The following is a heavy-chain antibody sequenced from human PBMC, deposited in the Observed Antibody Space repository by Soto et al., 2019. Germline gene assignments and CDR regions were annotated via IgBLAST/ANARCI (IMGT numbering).Heavy chain of an antibody. CDR3: ARWGKITVTTLYYDYYYGMDV. D-gene: IGHD4-4*01. V-gene: IGHV4-34*01. CDR2: INHSGST. J-gene: IGHJ6*02. CDR1: GGSFSGYY. Sequence: QVQLQQWGAGLLKPSETLSLTCAVYGGSFSGYYWSWIRQPPGKGLEWIGEINHSGSTNYNPSLKSRVTISVDTSKNQFSLKLSSVTAADTAVYYCARWGKITVTTLYYDYYYGMDVWGQGTTVTVSS.